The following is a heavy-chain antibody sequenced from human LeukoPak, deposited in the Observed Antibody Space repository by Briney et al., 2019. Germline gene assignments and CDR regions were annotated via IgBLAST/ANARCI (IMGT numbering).Heavy chain of an antibody. CDR2: IWYDGSNK. D-gene: IGHD6-6*01. CDR3: ASDLVGSSSSQAAY. CDR1: GFTFSSYG. V-gene: IGHV3-33*01. Sequence: GRSLRLSCAASGFTFSSYGMHWVRQAPGKGLEWVAVIWYDGSNKYYADSVKGRFTISRDNSKNTLYLQMNSLRAEDTAVYYCASDLVGSSSSQAAYWGQGTLVTVSS. J-gene: IGHJ4*02.